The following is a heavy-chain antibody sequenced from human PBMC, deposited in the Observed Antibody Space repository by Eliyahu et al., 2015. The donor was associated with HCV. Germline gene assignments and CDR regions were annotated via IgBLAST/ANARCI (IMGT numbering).Heavy chain of an antibody. D-gene: IGHD3-3*01. J-gene: IGHJ6*03. CDR3: ARDLNPDFWSGYFGYYYMDV. CDR2: ISAYNGNT. Sequence: QVQLVQSGAEVKKPGASVKVSCKASGYTFTSYGISWVRQAPGQGLEWMGWISAYNGNTNYAQKLQGRVTMTTDTSQSHTHLELRSLRSDDTAVYYCARDLNPDFWSGYFGYYYMDVWGKGTTVTVSS. V-gene: IGHV1-18*01. CDR1: GYTFTSYG.